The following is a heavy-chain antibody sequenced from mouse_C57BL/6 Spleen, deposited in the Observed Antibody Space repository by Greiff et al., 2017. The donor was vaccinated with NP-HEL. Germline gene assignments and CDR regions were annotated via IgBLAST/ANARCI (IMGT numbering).Heavy chain of an antibody. Sequence: QVQLQQSGAELVKPGASVKLSCKASGYTFTSYWMHWVKQRPGQGLEWIGMIHPNSGSTNYNEKFKSKATLTVDKSSSTAYMQLSSLTAEDSAVYYCARSAWDYFDYWGQGTTLTVSS. CDR2: IHPNSGST. V-gene: IGHV1-64*01. CDR3: ARSAWDYFDY. D-gene: IGHD4-1*01. J-gene: IGHJ2*01. CDR1: GYTFTSYW.